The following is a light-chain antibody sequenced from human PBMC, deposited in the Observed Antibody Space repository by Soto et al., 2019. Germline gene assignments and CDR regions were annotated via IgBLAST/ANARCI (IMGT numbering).Light chain of an antibody. CDR3: QQFGSSPSYT. Sequence: DIVLTQSPGTLSLSPGERATLSCRASQTVSSTYLAWYQQKPGQAPRLLIFGASSRATGIPDRFSGSGSGTDFTLIISRLEPEDFAVYYCQQFGSSPSYTFGQGTKLEMK. CDR2: GAS. CDR1: QTVSSTY. V-gene: IGKV3-20*01. J-gene: IGKJ2*01.